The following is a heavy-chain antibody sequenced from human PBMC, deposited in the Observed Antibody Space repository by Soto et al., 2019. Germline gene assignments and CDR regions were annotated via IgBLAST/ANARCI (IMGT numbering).Heavy chain of an antibody. J-gene: IGHJ5*02. D-gene: IGHD3-9*01. CDR2: ISAYNGNT. Sequence: GASVKVSCKASGYTFTSYGISWVRQAPGQGLEWMGWISAYNGNTNYAQKLQGRVTMTTDTSTSTAYMELRSLRSDDTAVYYCARERYFDWLYWFDPWGQGTLVTVSS. V-gene: IGHV1-18*01. CDR3: ARERYFDWLYWFDP. CDR1: GYTFTSYG.